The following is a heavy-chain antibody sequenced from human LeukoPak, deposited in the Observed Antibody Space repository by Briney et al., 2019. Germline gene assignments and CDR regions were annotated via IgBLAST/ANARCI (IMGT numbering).Heavy chain of an antibody. Sequence: PGGSLRLSCAASGFTFSTYAMTWVRQAPEKGLEWVSAISGSGSSTYYADSVRGRFTISRDNSKNSLSLEMNSLRTEDTALYYCAKDSNTGGYSFGSWGQGTLVTVSS. CDR2: ISGSGSST. CDR1: GFTFSTYA. J-gene: IGHJ4*02. D-gene: IGHD5-12*01. CDR3: AKDSNTGGYSFGS. V-gene: IGHV3-23*01.